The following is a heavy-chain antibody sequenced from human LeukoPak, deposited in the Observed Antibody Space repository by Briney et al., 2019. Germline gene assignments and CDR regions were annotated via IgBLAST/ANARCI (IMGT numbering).Heavy chain of an antibody. V-gene: IGHV1-8*01. Sequence: ASVTVSCKASGYTFTSYDINWVRQAPGQGLEWMGWMNPNSGNTGYAQKFQGRVTMTRNTSISTAYMELSSLRSEDTAVYYCARDSTTGTERRRFDYWGQGTLVTVSS. D-gene: IGHD1-1*01. CDR1: GYTFTSYD. J-gene: IGHJ4*02. CDR3: ARDSTTGTERRRFDY. CDR2: MNPNSGNT.